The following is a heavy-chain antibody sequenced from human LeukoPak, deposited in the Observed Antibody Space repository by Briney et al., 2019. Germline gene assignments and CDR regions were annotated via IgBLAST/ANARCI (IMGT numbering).Heavy chain of an antibody. CDR3: ATSYDNKIVPYDC. D-gene: IGHD3-9*01. V-gene: IGHV4-4*09. Sequence: LSETLSLTCTVSGVSITSYKWSWLRQSPGKGLEWIGFISTSGRTDYNPSLTSRVSMSVDTSKSQVSLRLSSVTAEDTAVYYCATSYDNKIVPYDCWGQGILVTVSS. CDR1: GVSITSYK. J-gene: IGHJ4*02. CDR2: ISTSGRT.